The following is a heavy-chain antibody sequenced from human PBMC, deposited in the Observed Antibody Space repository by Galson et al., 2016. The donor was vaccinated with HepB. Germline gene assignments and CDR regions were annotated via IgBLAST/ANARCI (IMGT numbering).Heavy chain of an antibody. Sequence: GGTYSADSVKGRFTISRDNSKNTLYLQMNSLRAEDTAVYYCAKQGARITIFGVVMKSYGMDVWGQGTTVTVSS. D-gene: IGHD3-3*01. CDR2: GGT. CDR3: AKQGARITIFGVVMKSYGMDV. V-gene: IGHV3-23*01. J-gene: IGHJ6*02.